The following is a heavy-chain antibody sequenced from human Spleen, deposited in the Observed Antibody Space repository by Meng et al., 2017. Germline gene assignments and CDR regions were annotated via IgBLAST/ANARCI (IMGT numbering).Heavy chain of an antibody. D-gene: IGHD3-22*01. Sequence: VQMFASVAEWTKPGSSVKVSCKASGGTCSNDGISWVRQAPGQRLEWMGGIIPVFGTTNYAQKFQGRVTMTTDTSTSTAYMELGSLTSDDTAVYYCARGPYFYETSDHKHIDYWGQGTLVTVSS. V-gene: IGHV1-69*06. CDR1: GGTCSNDG. CDR2: IIPVFGTT. CDR3: ARGPYFYETSDHKHIDY. J-gene: IGHJ4*02.